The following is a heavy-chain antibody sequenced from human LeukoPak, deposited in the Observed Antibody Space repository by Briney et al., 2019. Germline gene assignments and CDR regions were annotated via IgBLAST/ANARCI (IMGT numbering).Heavy chain of an antibody. D-gene: IGHD1-26*01. CDR1: GGSITSYY. V-gene: IGHV4-59*01. CDR3: AKDLGEGIVGTFDY. J-gene: IGHJ4*02. Sequence: SDTLSLTCTVSGGSITSYYWSWLGQSPRRGLECVGYIYYGGITHYNPSLKSRVTISLDTSNKQASLKLSSVTAADTAVYYCAKDLGEGIVGTFDYWGQGTLVTVSS. CDR2: IYYGGIT.